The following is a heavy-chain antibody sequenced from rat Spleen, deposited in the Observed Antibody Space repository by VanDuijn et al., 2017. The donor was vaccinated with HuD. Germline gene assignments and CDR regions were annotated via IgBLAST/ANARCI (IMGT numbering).Heavy chain of an antibody. CDR3: GRTSLQWFRMDA. J-gene: IGHJ4*01. Sequence: EVRLVESGGGLVRPGGSLKVSCEASGFIFRNYDMVRVRQAPTKGLEWVAAISPSGGTTYYRDSVKGRFTVSRDNAKSTLYLQMDSLRSEDTATYYCGRTSLQWFRMDAWGQGTSLTVSS. D-gene: IGHD1-1*01. CDR1: GFIFRNYD. CDR2: ISPSGGTT. V-gene: IGHV5-25*01.